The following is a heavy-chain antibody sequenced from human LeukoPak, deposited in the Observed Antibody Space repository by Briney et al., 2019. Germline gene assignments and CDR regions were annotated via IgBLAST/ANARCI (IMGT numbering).Heavy chain of an antibody. D-gene: IGHD3-10*01. CDR2: INPNSGGT. CDR3: AGDMVRGVILRRVLEY. Sequence: ASVKVSCKASGYTVTGYHMHWVRQAPGQGLEWMGWINPNSGGTNYAQKFQGRVTMTRDTSINTAYMELSRLRSDDTAVYYCAGDMVRGVILRRVLEYWGQGTLVSVSS. CDR1: GYTVTGYH. J-gene: IGHJ4*02. V-gene: IGHV1-2*02.